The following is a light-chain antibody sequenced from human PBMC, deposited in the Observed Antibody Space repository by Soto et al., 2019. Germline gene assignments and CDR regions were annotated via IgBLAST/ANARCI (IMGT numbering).Light chain of an antibody. V-gene: IGKV1-12*01. CDR1: QGISSR. J-gene: IGKJ4*01. CDR3: QQADTFPLT. Sequence: DIQMTQSPSSVSASVGDRVAITCRASQGISSRLAWYQQKPGKAPKLLIYTASTLQSGVPSRFRGSGSGTDFTPTISSLQPEDFATYYCQQADTFPLTVGGGTKVDIK. CDR2: TAS.